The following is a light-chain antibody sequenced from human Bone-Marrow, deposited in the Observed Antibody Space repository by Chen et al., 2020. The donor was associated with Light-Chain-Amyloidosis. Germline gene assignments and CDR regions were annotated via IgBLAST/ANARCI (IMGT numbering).Light chain of an antibody. CDR3: IFSLSPATGT. CDR2: TPN. J-gene: IGLJ2*01. CDR1: SGSVSTSHY. V-gene: IGLV8-61*01. Sequence: QTVVTQEPSLSVSAGGPVTLTCGLSSGSVSTSHYPTWYQQTPGQAPRTLIYTPNIRSSWVPDRFSGSMLANKAALNITWAQAEDESVYYCIFSLSPATGTFGGGTKLTVL.